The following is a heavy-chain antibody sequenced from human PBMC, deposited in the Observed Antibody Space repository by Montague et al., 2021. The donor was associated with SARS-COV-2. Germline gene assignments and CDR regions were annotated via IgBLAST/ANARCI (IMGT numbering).Heavy chain of an antibody. D-gene: IGHD5-24*01. CDR3: ARTSVEMATIGAYYYYGMDV. Sequence: PALVKPTQTLTLTCTFSGFSLSTSGMCVSWIRQPPGKALEWLALXXWDDDKYYSTSLKTRLTISKDTSKNQVVLTMTNMDPVDTATYYCARTSVEMATIGAYYYYGMDVWGQGTTGTVSS. V-gene: IGHV2-70*01. CDR1: GFSLSTSGMC. J-gene: IGHJ6*02. CDR2: XXWDDDK.